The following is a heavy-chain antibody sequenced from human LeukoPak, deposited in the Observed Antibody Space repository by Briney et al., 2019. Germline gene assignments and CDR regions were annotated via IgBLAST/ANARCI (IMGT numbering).Heavy chain of an antibody. CDR3: ARRNATDV. CDR1: GFTFSNYW. D-gene: IGHD2-15*01. J-gene: IGHJ6*02. CDR2: INRDGSER. V-gene: IGHV3-7*03. Sequence: GGSLRLSCAASGFTFSNYWMTWVRQAPGKGLEWVANINRDGSERYYVDSVKGRFTISRDDAKSSLYLQMNSLRAEDTAVYYCARRNATDVWGQGTTVIVFS.